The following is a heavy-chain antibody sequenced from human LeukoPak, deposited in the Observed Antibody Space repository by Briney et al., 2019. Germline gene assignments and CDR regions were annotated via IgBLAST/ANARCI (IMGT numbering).Heavy chain of an antibody. J-gene: IGHJ4*02. D-gene: IGHD6-19*01. CDR1: GFTFSNYA. CDR3: AARPVADNPAPFDY. Sequence: PGGSLRLSCAASGFTFSNYAMTWVRQPPGKGLECVPSITGSGSRTYYADSVKGRFTISRDSSKNTLFLQMNSLRADDTAVYYCAARPVADNPAPFDYWGQGTLVTVSS. V-gene: IGHV3-23*01. CDR2: ITGSGSRT.